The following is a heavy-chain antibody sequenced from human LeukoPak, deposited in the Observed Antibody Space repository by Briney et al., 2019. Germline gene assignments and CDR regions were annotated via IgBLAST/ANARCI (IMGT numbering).Heavy chain of an antibody. V-gene: IGHV3-23*01. CDR2: ISGSGGST. CDR1: GFTFSSYA. D-gene: IGHD2-2*01. CDR3: ATVVVVPAAFGY. Sequence: GGSLRLSCAASGFTFSSYAMSWVRQAPGKGLEWVSAISGSGGSTYYADSVKGRFTISRGNSKNTLYLQMNSLRAEDTAVYYCATVVVVPAAFGYWGQGTLVTVSS. J-gene: IGHJ4*02.